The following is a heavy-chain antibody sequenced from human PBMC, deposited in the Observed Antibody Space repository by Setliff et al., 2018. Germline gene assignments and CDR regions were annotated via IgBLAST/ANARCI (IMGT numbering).Heavy chain of an antibody. CDR1: GYSISSGYY. CDR3: ARSAGYSSSWYNYYYGMDV. D-gene: IGHD6-13*01. V-gene: IGHV4-38-2*01. J-gene: IGHJ6*02. Sequence: ASETLSLTCAVSGYSISSGYYWGWIRQPPGKGLEWIGSIYHSGSTYYNPSLKSRVTISVDTSKNQFSLKLSSVTAADTAVYYCARSAGYSSSWYNYYYGMDVWGQGTTVTVSS. CDR2: IYHSGST.